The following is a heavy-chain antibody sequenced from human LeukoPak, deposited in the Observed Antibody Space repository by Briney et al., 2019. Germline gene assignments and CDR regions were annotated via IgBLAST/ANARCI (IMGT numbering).Heavy chain of an antibody. CDR2: INHSGST. Sequence: SETLSLTCAVSGGSFSGYYWNWIRQPPGKGLEWIGEINHSGSTNYNPSLKSRVTISVDTSKNQFSLRLRSVTAADTAVYYCARLVVRGVIMMGDDAFDIWGQGTMVTVSS. CDR1: GGSFSGYY. J-gene: IGHJ3*02. V-gene: IGHV4-34*01. CDR3: ARLVVRGVIMMGDDAFDI. D-gene: IGHD3-10*01.